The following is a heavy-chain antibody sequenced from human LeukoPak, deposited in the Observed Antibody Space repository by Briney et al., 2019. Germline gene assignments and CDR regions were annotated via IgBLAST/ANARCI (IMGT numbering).Heavy chain of an antibody. CDR1: DVFISSSNSY. CDR2: NNDSGNT. V-gene: IGHV4-39*07. CDR3: ARDLGILVRGSRRGYDGNYYHMDV. Sequence: PSATLFLTCTFSDVFISSSNSYWGWIPQPRGKGLEWINSNNDSGNTYYNASTKSQVSISIDTSKNQVSLKLSSVTAADTAVYYCARDLGILVRGSRRGYDGNYYHMDVWGKGNMVT. D-gene: IGHD3-10*01. J-gene: IGHJ6*03.